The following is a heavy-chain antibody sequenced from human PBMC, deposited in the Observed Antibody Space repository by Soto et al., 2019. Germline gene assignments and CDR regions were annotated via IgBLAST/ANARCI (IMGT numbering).Heavy chain of an antibody. D-gene: IGHD6-13*01. V-gene: IGHV3-21*01. CDR3: TRDASRDSSARGWFDP. J-gene: IGHJ5*02. CDR1: GFTFRSFT. CDR2: ISSNSAYI. Sequence: GGSLGLSCAASGFTFRSFTMNWVRQAPGKGLECVSTISSNSAYIYYTDALRGRFTISRDNAKNSLHLQMNSLRAEDTAVYYCTRDASRDSSARGWFDPWGPGTLVTVYS.